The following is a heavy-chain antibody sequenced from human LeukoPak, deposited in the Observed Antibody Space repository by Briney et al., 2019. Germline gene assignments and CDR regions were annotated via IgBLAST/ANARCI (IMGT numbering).Heavy chain of an antibody. J-gene: IGHJ6*02. D-gene: IGHD3-16*01. CDR1: GDSVSSNSAA. V-gene: IGHV6-1*01. CDR2: TYYRSKWYN. Sequence: SQTLSLTCAISGDSVSSNSAAWNWIRQSPSRRLEWLGRTYYRSKWYNDYAVSVKSRITINPDTSKNQFSLQLNSVTPEDTAVYYCARTARLGYYCYYGMDVWGQGTTVTVSS. CDR3: ARTARLGYYCYYGMDV.